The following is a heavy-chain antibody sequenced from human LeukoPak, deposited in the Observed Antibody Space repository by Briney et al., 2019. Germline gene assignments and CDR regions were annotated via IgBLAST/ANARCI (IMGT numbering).Heavy chain of an antibody. V-gene: IGHV4-34*03. Sequence: PSETLSLTCAVYGGSFSGYYWSWVRQPPGKGLEWIGEVYHSGSTNYNPSLMSRVTMSVDKSKNQFSLKLTSVTAADTAVYYGMDVWGRGTTVIVSS. J-gene: IGHJ6*02. CDR3: MDV. CDR2: VYHSGST. CDR1: GGSFSGYY.